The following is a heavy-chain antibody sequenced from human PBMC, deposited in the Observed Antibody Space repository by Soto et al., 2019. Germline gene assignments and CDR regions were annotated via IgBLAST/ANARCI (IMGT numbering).Heavy chain of an antibody. CDR3: ARDRRGHVSGWYVDYSDR. V-gene: IGHV1-18*01. CDR2: ISVDNGNT. Sequence: QVQLVQSGPEMKRPGASVKVSCKASGFIFANYGITWVRQAPGEGLEWMGWISVDNGNTNYAQKFQGRVNMTRDPSTNIAYCELRSLKSDDTAVYYCARDRRGHVSGWYVDYSDRWGQGTLVSVSS. CDR1: GFIFANYG. J-gene: IGHJ4*02. D-gene: IGHD6-19*01.